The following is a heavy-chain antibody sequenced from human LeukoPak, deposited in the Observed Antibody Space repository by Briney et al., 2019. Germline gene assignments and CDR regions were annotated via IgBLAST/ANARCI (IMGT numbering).Heavy chain of an antibody. V-gene: IGHV1-69*05. CDR2: IIPFFCTA. D-gene: IGHD3-22*01. CDR3: ARDRYYDSSGYYYVEDWFDP. CDR1: GGTFSSYA. J-gene: IGHJ5*02. Sequence: ASVKVSCQGSGGTFSSYAISGVRQAPGQGVEWVGRIIPFFCTANYAQKFQGRVTITTDESTSTAYMELSSLRSEDTAVYYCARDRYYDSSGYYYVEDWFDPWGQGTLVTVSS.